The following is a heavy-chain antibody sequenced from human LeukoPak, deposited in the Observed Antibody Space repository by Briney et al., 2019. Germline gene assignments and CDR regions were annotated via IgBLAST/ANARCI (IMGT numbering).Heavy chain of an antibody. J-gene: IGHJ4*02. CDR3: VRGVGGSSYLDY. Sequence: GSLRLSCAASGFTFSGHWMHWVRQVPGKGLVWVSRIKTDGSWTNDADSVKGRFTISRDNAENTLYLQMNSLRVEDTAVYYCVRGVGGSSYLDYWGQGALVTVSS. D-gene: IGHD3-16*01. CDR1: GFTFSGHW. V-gene: IGHV3-74*01. CDR2: IKTDGSWT.